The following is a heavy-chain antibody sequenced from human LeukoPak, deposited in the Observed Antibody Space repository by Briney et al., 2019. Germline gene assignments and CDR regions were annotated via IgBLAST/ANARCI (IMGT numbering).Heavy chain of an antibody. Sequence: GGSLRLFCAASGFTFSSYAMSWVRQAPGKGLEWVSTILGSGRSTYYADPVKGRLTVSRDNSKNTLYLQMNSLTAEDTALYYCAKFRGPSSGWFFDYWGQGTLVTVSS. CDR2: ILGSGRST. D-gene: IGHD6-19*01. CDR3: AKFRGPSSGWFFDY. CDR1: GFTFSSYA. V-gene: IGHV3-23*01. J-gene: IGHJ4*02.